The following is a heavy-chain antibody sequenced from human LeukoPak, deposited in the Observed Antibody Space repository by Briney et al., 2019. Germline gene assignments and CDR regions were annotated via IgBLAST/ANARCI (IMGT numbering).Heavy chain of an antibody. Sequence: GASVKVSCKASGGTFSSYAISWVRQAPGQGLEWMGGIIPIFGTANYAQKFQGRVTITVDESTSTAYMELSSLRSEDTAVYYCARAQDPYGGPYYFDYWGQGTLVTVSS. V-gene: IGHV1-69*13. D-gene: IGHD4/OR15-4a*01. CDR1: GGTFSSYA. CDR2: IIPIFGTA. CDR3: ARAQDPYGGPYYFDY. J-gene: IGHJ4*02.